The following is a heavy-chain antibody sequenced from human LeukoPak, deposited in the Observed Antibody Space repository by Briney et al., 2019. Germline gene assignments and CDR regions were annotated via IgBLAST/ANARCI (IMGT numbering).Heavy chain of an antibody. Sequence: GGSLRLSCAASGFTFSSYEMHWVRQAPGKGLEWVSYISSIGSSKYYADSLKGRFTISRGNAKHSLYLQMNTLRAEHTPVFYCARDNDSSGYYLVYYYYYMDVWGKETTVTVSS. V-gene: IGHV3-48*03. CDR2: ISSIGSSK. D-gene: IGHD3-22*01. J-gene: IGHJ6*03. CDR1: GFTFSSYE. CDR3: ARDNDSSGYYLVYYYYYMDV.